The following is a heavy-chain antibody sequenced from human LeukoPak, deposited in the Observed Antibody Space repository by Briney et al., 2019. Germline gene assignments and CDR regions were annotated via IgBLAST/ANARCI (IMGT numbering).Heavy chain of an antibody. CDR3: ARVTSGGYLDS. Sequence: SETLSLTCTVSGGSISSGSYYWSWIPQPAGKGLEWIGRIYTSGSTNYNPSLKSRVSISVDTSKNQFSLKLNSVTAADTAVYYCARVTSGGYLDSWGQGTLVTVSS. J-gene: IGHJ4*02. V-gene: IGHV4-61*02. CDR1: GGSISSGSYY. CDR2: IYTSGST. D-gene: IGHD3-22*01.